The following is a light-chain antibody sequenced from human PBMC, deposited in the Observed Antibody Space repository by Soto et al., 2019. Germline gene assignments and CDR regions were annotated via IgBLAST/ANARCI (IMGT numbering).Light chain of an antibody. J-gene: IGKJ5*01. Sequence: IVLTQSPGTLSLSPGERVTLSCRASQSVTTILAWYQHKPGQAPRLLMSGASSRASGVPVRFSGSGSGTDFTLTISRLEPEDFALYYCQQYGGSPITFGLGTRLEI. CDR1: QSVTTI. CDR2: GAS. CDR3: QQYGGSPIT. V-gene: IGKV3-20*01.